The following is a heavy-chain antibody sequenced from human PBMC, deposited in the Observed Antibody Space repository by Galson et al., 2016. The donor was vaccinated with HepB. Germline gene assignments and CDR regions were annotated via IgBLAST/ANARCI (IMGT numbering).Heavy chain of an antibody. V-gene: IGHV4-39*01. D-gene: IGHD2-21*01. CDR3: ASHCGGDCYNNLADAFDI. CDR1: SGSISSSRYY. Sequence: SETLSPTCTVSSGSISSSRYYWGWIRQPPGKGLEWIGSVYYSGTAYYDPSPKSRVSISVDTSKNQFSLRLSSVTAGDTAVYFCASHCGGDCYNNLADAFDIWGRGTMVTVSS. CDR2: VYYSGTA. J-gene: IGHJ3*02.